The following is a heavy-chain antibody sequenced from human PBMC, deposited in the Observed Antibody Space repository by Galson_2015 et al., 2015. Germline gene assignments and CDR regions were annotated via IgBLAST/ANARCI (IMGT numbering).Heavy chain of an antibody. CDR3: ARVPSSGSYFYYYYGMDV. Sequence: ETLSLTCAVSGGSISSSNWWSWVRQPPGKGLEWIGEIYHSGSTNYNLSLKSRVTISVDKSKNQFSLKLSSVTAADTAVYYCARVPSSGSYFYYYYGMDVWGQGTTVTVSS. V-gene: IGHV4-4*02. CDR1: GGSISSSNW. J-gene: IGHJ6*02. CDR2: IYHSGST. D-gene: IGHD1-26*01.